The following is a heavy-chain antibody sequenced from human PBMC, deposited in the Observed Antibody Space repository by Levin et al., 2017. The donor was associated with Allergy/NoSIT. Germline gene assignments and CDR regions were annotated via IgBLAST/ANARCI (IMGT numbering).Heavy chain of an antibody. V-gene: IGHV4-61*02. CDR2: IYSSGSA. Sequence: RSSETLSLTCKVSGGSISSGSYYWSWIRQPAAKGLEWIGRIYSSGSANYNPSLKSRVTISVDTSKNQFSLKLSSVTAADTAMYYCARAEVGSEHWGQGTLVTVSS. J-gene: IGHJ4*02. D-gene: IGHD3-10*01. CDR1: GGSISSGSYY. CDR3: ARAEVGSEH.